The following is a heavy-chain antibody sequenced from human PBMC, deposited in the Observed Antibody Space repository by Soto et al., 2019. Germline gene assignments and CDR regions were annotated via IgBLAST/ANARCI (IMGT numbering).Heavy chain of an antibody. CDR1: GYTFTGNY. CDR2: INPNSGGT. Sequence: QVQLVQSGAEVKKPGASVKVSCKASGYTFTGNYMHWVRQAPGQGLEWMGWINPNSGGTNYAQKFQGRVTVTMDTSISTAYMELSRLRSDDTAVYCCAIDGDSSSPFAICGQGTMVTVSS. V-gene: IGHV1-2*02. J-gene: IGHJ3*02. D-gene: IGHD6-6*01. CDR3: AIDGDSSSPFAI.